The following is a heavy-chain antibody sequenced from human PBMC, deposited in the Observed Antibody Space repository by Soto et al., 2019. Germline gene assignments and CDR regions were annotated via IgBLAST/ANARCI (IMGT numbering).Heavy chain of an antibody. CDR1: GGTFSSYT. CDR2: IIPILGIA. V-gene: IGHV1-69*02. J-gene: IGHJ3*02. Sequence: QVQLVQSGAEVKKPGSSVKVSCKASGGTFSSYTISWVRQAPGQGLEWMGRIIPILGIANYAQKLQGRVTITADKSTSTAYMELSSLRSEDTAVYYCARSDDYGDYSDAFDIWGQGTMVTVSS. CDR3: ARSDDYGDYSDAFDI. D-gene: IGHD4-17*01.